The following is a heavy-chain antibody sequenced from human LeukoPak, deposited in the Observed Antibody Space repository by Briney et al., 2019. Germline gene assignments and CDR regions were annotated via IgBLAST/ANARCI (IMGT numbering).Heavy chain of an antibody. D-gene: IGHD6-13*01. Sequence: GASVKVSCKAPGYTFTSYAMNWVRQAPGQGLEWMGWINTNTGNPTYAQGFTGRFVFSLDTSVSTAYLQISSLKAEDTAVYYCAGGYSSSWYGFYGMDVWGQGTTVTVSS. J-gene: IGHJ6*02. CDR3: AGGYSSSWYGFYGMDV. CDR2: INTNTGNP. CDR1: GYTFTSYA. V-gene: IGHV7-4-1*02.